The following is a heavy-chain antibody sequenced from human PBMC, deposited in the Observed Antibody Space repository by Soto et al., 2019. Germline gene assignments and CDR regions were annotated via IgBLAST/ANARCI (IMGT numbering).Heavy chain of an antibody. V-gene: IGHV3-23*01. CDR3: AADRTYCGGDCYVD. D-gene: IGHD2-21*02. CDR1: GFTFSSYA. J-gene: IGHJ4*02. CDR2: ISGSGGST. Sequence: GGSLRLSCAASGFTFSSYAMSWVRQAPGKGLEWVSAISGSGGSTYYADSVKGRFTISRDNSKNTLYLQMNSLRAEDTAVYYFAADRTYCGGDCYVDWGQGTLVTVSS.